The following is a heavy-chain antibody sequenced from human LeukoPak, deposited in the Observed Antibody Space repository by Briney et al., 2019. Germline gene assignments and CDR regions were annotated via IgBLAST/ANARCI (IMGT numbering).Heavy chain of an antibody. CDR1: GFTFSSYA. CDR3: ARFSYGSGSYSTN. J-gene: IGHJ4*02. V-gene: IGHV3-23*01. D-gene: IGHD3-10*01. Sequence: QTGGSLRLSCAASGFTFSSYAMSWVRQAPGKGLEWVSAISGSGGSTYYADSVKGRFTISRDNSKNTLYLQMNSLRAEDTAVYYCARFSYGSGSYSTNWGQGTLVTVSS. CDR2: ISGSGGST.